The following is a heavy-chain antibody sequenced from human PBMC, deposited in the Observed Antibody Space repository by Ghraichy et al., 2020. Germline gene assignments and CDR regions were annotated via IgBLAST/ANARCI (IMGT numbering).Heavy chain of an antibody. V-gene: IGHV1-2*02. CDR2: INPNSGGT. CDR3: ARALQSQQGLEYYYGMDV. J-gene: IGHJ6*02. Sequence: ASVKVSCKASGYIFTGYYMHWVRQAPGQGLEWMGWINPNSGGTNYAQKFQGRVTMTRDTSITTAYMELSRLRSDDTAVYFCARALQSQQGLEYYYGMDVWGQGTTVTV. CDR1: GYIFTGYY. D-gene: IGHD1-1*01.